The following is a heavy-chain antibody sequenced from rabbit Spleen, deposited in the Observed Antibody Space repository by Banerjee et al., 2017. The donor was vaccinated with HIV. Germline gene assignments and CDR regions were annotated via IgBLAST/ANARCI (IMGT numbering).Heavy chain of an antibody. Sequence: EESGGGLVKPGGTLTLSCKASGFDFSRTGVSWVRQAPGKGLEWIGYIDLLFGTTYYANWVNGRFTISSHNAQNTLYLQLYSLTVADTATYFCVRGASGSGYYSLWGPGTLVTVS. V-gene: IGHV1S47*01. CDR3: VRGASGSGYYSL. J-gene: IGHJ4*01. CDR1: GFDFSRTG. CDR2: IDLLFGTT. D-gene: IGHD1-1*01.